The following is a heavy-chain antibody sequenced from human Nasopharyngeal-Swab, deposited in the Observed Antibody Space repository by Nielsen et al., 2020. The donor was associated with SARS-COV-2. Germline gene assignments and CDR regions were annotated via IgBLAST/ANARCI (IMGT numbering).Heavy chain of an antibody. D-gene: IGHD5-24*01. J-gene: IGHJ4*02. CDR2: INHSGST. V-gene: IGHV4-34*01. Sequence: RQAPGKELEWIGEINHSGSTNYNPSLKSRVTISVDTSKNQFSLKLSSVTAADTAVYYCARGPSYRWGGVMGLGETHRRYYFDYWGQGTLVTVSS. CDR3: ARGPSYRWGGVMGLGETHRRYYFDY.